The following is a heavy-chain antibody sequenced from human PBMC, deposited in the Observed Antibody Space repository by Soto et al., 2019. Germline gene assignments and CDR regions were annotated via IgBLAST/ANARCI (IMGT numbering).Heavy chain of an antibody. CDR1: GFTFSDGW. J-gene: IGHJ4*02. D-gene: IGHD2-8*02. CDR3: TTTGGHLHSDPFDY. V-gene: IGHV3-15*07. Sequence: EVQLVESGGGLVKPGGSLRLSCAASGFTFSDGWMNWVRQAPGKGLEWVGRIKSKISGGTADYVAPVRGRFTISRDDSKNTVYLQMTSLKIEDTAVYYCTTTGGHLHSDPFDYWGQGALVTVSS. CDR2: IKSKISGGTA.